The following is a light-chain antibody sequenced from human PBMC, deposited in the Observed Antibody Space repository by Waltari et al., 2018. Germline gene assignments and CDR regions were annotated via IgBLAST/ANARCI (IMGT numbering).Light chain of an antibody. CDR2: AAF. CDR3: QQTYSTPRT. CDR1: QSISSY. V-gene: IGKV1-39*01. J-gene: IGKJ1*01. Sequence: DIQMTQSPSSLSASVGDRVTIPCRASQSISSYLNWYQQKPGKAPNLLIYAAFSLQSGVPYRFSGSGSGTDSTLTISSLQPEDSAIYYCQQTYSTPRTFGQGTKVEIK.